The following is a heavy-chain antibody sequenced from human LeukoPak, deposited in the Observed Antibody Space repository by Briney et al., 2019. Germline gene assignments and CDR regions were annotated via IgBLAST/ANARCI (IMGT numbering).Heavy chain of an antibody. V-gene: IGHV4-59*01. Sequence: PSETLSLTCTVSGGSISSYYWSRIRQPPGKGLEWIGYIYYGGSTNYNPSLKSRVTISVDTSKNQFSLKLNSVTAADTAVYYCARSNYYGSRSYSEVDYWGQGTLVTVSS. D-gene: IGHD3-10*01. J-gene: IGHJ4*02. CDR1: GGSISSYY. CDR3: ARSNYYGSRSYSEVDY. CDR2: IYYGGST.